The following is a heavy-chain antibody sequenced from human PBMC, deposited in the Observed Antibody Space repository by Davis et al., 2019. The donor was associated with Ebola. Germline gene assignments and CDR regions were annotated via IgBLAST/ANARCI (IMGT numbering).Heavy chain of an antibody. CDR2: IYHSGST. D-gene: IGHD1-26*01. V-gene: IGHV4-38-2*02. J-gene: IGHJ5*02. Sequence: PSETLSLTCTVSGYSISSGYYWGWIRQPAGKGLEWIGSIYHSGSTYYNPSLKSRVTISVDTSKNQFSLKLSSVTAADTAVYYCARDKGKYSGSYKNWFDPWGQGTLVTVSS. CDR3: ARDKGKYSGSYKNWFDP. CDR1: GYSISSGYY.